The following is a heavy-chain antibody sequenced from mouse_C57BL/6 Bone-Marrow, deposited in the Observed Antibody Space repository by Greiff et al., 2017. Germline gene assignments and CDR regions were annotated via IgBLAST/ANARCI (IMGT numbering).Heavy chain of an antibody. D-gene: IGHD2-5*01. J-gene: IGHJ3*01. CDR3: ALYYSNYLTWFAY. CDR2: IFPGSGSP. V-gene: IGHV1-56*01. CDR1: GYTFTSHW. Sequence: VQLQQSGPELVRPGASVKISCKAPGYTFTSHWMQWVRQRPGQGLEWIGEIFPGSGSPYYNEKFQGKATLTVDKSSSTAYMHLSSLTSEDSAVYCCALYYSNYLTWFAYWGQGTLVTVSA.